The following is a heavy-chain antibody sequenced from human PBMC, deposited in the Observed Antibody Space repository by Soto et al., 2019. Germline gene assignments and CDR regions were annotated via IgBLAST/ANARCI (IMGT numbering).Heavy chain of an antibody. D-gene: IGHD3-10*01. CDR3: SRGRRFGDNGSGIDY. CDR1: GGSISSGGYY. CDR2: IYSSAYT. J-gene: IGHJ4*02. V-gene: IGHV4-31*03. Sequence: QVQLQESGPGLVKPSQTLSLTCTVSGGSISSGGYYWSWIRQHPGKGLEWIGYIYSSAYTYYNRSLKSRVTISVDMSKNQFSLKLNAVTAADTAVYYCSRGRRFGDNGSGIDYWGQGTLVTVSS.